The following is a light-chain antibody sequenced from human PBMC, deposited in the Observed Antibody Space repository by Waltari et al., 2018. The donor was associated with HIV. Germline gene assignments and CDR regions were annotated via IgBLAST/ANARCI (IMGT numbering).Light chain of an antibody. J-gene: IGLJ2*01. CDR2: DID. CDR3: ASNRLDSTLV. V-gene: IGLV2-14*03. CDR1: STDSRFYQH. Sequence: QSALTQPASVSGFPGQTINISCTGISTDSRFYQHVSWYQQQPGSVPRLIIYDIDRRPDGISDHFSLSRSGDSASLTISGLQSGDEAHYFCASNRLDSTLVFGGGTKLTIL.